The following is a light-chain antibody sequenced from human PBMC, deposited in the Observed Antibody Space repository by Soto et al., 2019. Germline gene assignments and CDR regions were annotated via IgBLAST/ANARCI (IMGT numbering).Light chain of an antibody. J-gene: IGKJ5*01. Sequence: EIVLTQAPAALSLSPGERATLSCRASQSVSSSYLAWYQQKPGQAPRLLTYGASSRATGIPDRFSGSGSGTDFTLTISRLEPEDFAVYYCQQYGSSPTFGHGTRLEIK. CDR1: QSVSSSY. V-gene: IGKV3-20*01. CDR3: QQYGSSPT. CDR2: GAS.